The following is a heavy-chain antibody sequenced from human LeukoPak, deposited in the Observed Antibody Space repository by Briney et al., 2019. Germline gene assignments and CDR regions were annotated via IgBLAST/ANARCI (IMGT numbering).Heavy chain of an antibody. CDR1: GDSVSSNSAA. D-gene: IGHD3-9*01. Sequence: SQTLSLTCAISGDSVSSNSAAWNWIRQSPSRGLEWLGRTYYRSKWYNDYAVSVKSRITINPGTSKNQFSLQLNSVTPEDTAVYYCARESPNEYDILTGYYAWPSPDDAFDIWGQGTMVTVSS. J-gene: IGHJ3*02. V-gene: IGHV6-1*01. CDR2: TYYRSKWYN. CDR3: ARESPNEYDILTGYYAWPSPDDAFDI.